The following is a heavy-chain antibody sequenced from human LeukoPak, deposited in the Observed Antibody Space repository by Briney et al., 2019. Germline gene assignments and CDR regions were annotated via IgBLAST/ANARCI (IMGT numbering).Heavy chain of an antibody. J-gene: IGHJ6*04. D-gene: IGHD3-10*01. CDR2: INRGGST. Sequence: SETLSLTCAVYGGSFSGYYWSWIRQPPGKGLEWIGEINRGGSTTYNPSLKSRVTISVDTSKNQFSLKLSSVTAADTAVYYCARSGSYYYYGMDVWGKGTTVTVSS. V-gene: IGHV4-34*01. CDR1: GGSFSGYY. CDR3: ARSGSYYYYGMDV.